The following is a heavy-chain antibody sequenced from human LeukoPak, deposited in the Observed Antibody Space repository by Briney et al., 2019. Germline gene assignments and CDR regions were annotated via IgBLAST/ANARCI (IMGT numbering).Heavy chain of an antibody. CDR2: IRSKADSYAT. J-gene: IGHJ4*02. CDR1: GFTFSGSA. Sequence: PGGSLRLSCAASGFTFSGSAMHWVRQASGKGLEWVGRIRSKADSYATAYAASVKGRFTISRDDSKNTAYLQMNSLKTEDTAVYYCTTIAVAGHDDYWGQGTLVTVSS. D-gene: IGHD6-19*01. V-gene: IGHV3-73*01. CDR3: TTIAVAGHDDY.